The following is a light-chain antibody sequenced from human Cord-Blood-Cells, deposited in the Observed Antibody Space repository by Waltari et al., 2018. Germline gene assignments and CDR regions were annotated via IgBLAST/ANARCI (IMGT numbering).Light chain of an antibody. Sequence: DIQMTQSPSSLSASVGDRVTITCRASQSISSYLNWYQQKPGKAPKLLIYAASSLQSGVPSRFSVSGSETDFTLTISSLQPADFATYYCQQSYSTPITFGQGTRLEIK. CDR1: QSISSY. CDR2: AAS. CDR3: QQSYSTPIT. V-gene: IGKV1-39*01. J-gene: IGKJ5*01.